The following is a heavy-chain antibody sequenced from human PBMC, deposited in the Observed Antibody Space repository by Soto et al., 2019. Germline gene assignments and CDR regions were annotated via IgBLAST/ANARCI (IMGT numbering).Heavy chain of an antibody. CDR1: GFTFSSYG. CDR3: ARDRSLSAVVTSYYYYYYGMDV. Sequence: GGSLRLSCAASGFTFSSYGMHWVRQAPGKGLEWVAVIWYDGSNKYYADSVKGRFTISRDNSKNTLYLQMNSLRAEDTAVYYCARDRSLSAVVTSYYYYYYGMDVWGQGTTVTVSS. CDR2: IWYDGSNK. J-gene: IGHJ6*02. D-gene: IGHD2-21*02. V-gene: IGHV3-33*01.